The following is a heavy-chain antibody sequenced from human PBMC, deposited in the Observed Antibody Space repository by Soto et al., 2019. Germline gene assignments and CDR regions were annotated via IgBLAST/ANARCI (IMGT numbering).Heavy chain of an antibody. CDR1: GFSLTTSGVG. D-gene: IGHD3-3*01. CDR3: AHRILRTVFGLVTTTAIYFDF. Sequence: QITLNESGPTVVKPAETLTLTCTFSGFSLTTSGVGVGWIRQSPGKAPEWLALIYWYDDKRYSASLKSRLTFTKDTSKNQVVLTMASVDPADTATYYCAHRILRTVFGLVTTTAIYFDFRGQGTPVVVSS. J-gene: IGHJ4*02. CDR2: IYWYDDK. V-gene: IGHV2-5*01.